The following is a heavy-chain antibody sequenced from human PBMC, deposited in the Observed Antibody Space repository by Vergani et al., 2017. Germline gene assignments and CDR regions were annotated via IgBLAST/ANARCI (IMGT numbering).Heavy chain of an antibody. Sequence: QLQLQESGPGLVKPSETLSLTCTVSGGSISSNSYYWGWIRQPPGKGLEWIGSIYYSGSTYYNASLESRVTISVDTSKNKFSLRLSSVTVADTAVYYCARDLVGPYDFWGPDYWGQGTLVTVSS. J-gene: IGHJ4*02. CDR1: GGSISSNSYY. D-gene: IGHD3-3*01. V-gene: IGHV4-39*02. CDR3: ARDLVGPYDFWGPDY. CDR2: IYYSGST.